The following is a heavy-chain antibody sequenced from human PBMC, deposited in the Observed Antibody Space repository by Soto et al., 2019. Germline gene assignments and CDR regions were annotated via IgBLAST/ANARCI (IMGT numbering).Heavy chain of an antibody. V-gene: IGHV4-61*01. D-gene: IGHD6-6*01. CDR1: GGSVNSDFYY. Sequence: SETLSLTCTVSGGSVNSDFYYWSWIRQPPGRGLEWIGYIYYTGSTNYNPSLKSRVTISLDTSRNQFSLKLSSVTAADTAVFYCAREYSNSPEAFDYWGQGALVTVSS. CDR3: AREYSNSPEAFDY. J-gene: IGHJ4*02. CDR2: IYYTGST.